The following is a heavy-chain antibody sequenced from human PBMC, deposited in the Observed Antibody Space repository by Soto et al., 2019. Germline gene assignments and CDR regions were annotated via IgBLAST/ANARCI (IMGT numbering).Heavy chain of an antibody. V-gene: IGHV3-21*01. Sequence: GGSLRLSCAASGFTFDDYAMHWVRQAPGKGLEWVSSISSSSSYIYYADSVKGRFTISRDNAKNSLYLQMNSLRAEDTAVYYCARDRVVVVVAATPRAFDIWGQGTMVTVSS. D-gene: IGHD2-15*01. CDR2: ISSSSSYI. CDR3: ARDRVVVVVAATPRAFDI. J-gene: IGHJ3*02. CDR1: GFTFDDYA.